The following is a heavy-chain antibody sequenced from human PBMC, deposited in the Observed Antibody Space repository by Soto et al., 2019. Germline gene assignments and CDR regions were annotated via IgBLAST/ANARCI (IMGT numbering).Heavy chain of an antibody. J-gene: IGHJ6*02. Sequence: SVKVSCKASGGTFSSYAISWVRQAPGQGLEWMGGIIPIFGTANYAQKFQGRVTITADESTSTAYMELSSLRSEDTAVYYCAREGDAYDFWSGYFTTLYYYYYGMDVWGQGTTVTVSS. CDR1: GGTFSSYA. V-gene: IGHV1-69*13. D-gene: IGHD3-3*01. CDR3: AREGDAYDFWSGYFTTLYYYYYGMDV. CDR2: IIPIFGTA.